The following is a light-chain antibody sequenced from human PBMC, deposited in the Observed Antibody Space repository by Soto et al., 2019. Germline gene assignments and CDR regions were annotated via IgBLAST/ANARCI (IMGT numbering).Light chain of an antibody. J-gene: IGLJ1*01. Sequence: QSVLTQPASVSGSPGQSITISCTVTSSDVGGYNYVSWYQQHPGKAPKLMIYAATDRPSGVSSRFSGSKSGNTASLTISGLQAEDEADYYCSSYTSSSTLFGTGTKVTVL. CDR3: SSYTSSSTL. CDR2: AAT. V-gene: IGLV2-14*01. CDR1: SSDVGGYNY.